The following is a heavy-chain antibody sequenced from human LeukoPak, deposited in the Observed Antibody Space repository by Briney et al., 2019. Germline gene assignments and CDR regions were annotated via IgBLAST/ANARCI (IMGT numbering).Heavy chain of an antibody. CDR3: AKARYFDWLLAIDY. Sequence: GGSLRLSWAASGFTVSSNYMSWVRQAAGKGLEWASIIYSGGSTFYADSVKGRFTISRDNSKNTLYLQMNSLRAEDTAVYYCAKARYFDWLLAIDYWGQGTLVTVSS. D-gene: IGHD3-9*01. CDR1: GFTVSSNY. V-gene: IGHV3-53*01. J-gene: IGHJ4*02. CDR2: IYSGGST.